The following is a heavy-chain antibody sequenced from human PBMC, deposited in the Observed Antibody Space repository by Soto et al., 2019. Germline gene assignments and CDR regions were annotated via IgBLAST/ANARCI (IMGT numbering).Heavy chain of an antibody. CDR3: SRRVSRSGFDE. Sequence: EVQLVESGGGLVQPGGSLRLSCAASGFTLSSYWMHWVRQDPGKGLVWVSRINSDGSSTSYADSVKGRFTISRDNAKNTVYMEMNSQRAEETAVYSYSRRVSRSGFDERRQGTLVTVSA. CDR1: GFTLSSYW. CDR2: INSDGSST. J-gene: IGHJ4*02. V-gene: IGHV3-74*01. D-gene: IGHD3-3*01.